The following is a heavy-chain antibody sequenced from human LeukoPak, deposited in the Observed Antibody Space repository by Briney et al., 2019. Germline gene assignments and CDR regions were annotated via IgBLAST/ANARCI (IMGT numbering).Heavy chain of an antibody. CDR3: ARAAELFYGMDV. V-gene: IGHV3-66*01. D-gene: IGHD3-10*01. Sequence: GGSLRLSCAASGFTVSSNYMSWVRQAPGKGLEWVSVIYSGGSTYYADSVKGRFTISRDNSKNTLYLQMNSLRAGDTAMYYCARAAELFYGMDVWGQGTTVTVSS. CDR2: IYSGGST. J-gene: IGHJ6*02. CDR1: GFTVSSNY.